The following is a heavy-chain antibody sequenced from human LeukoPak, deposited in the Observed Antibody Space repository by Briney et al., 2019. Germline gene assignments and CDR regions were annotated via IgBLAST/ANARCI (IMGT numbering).Heavy chain of an antibody. J-gene: IGHJ4*02. CDR1: RFTFSSYA. CDR3: AKGRYDILTGYYY. CDR2: ISGSGGST. V-gene: IGHV3-23*01. D-gene: IGHD3-9*01. Sequence: GGSLRLSCAASRFTFSSYAMSWVRQAPGKGLEWVSAISGSGGSTYYADSVKGRFTISRDNSKNTLYLQMNSLRAEDTAVYYCAKGRYDILTGYYYWGQGTLVTVSS.